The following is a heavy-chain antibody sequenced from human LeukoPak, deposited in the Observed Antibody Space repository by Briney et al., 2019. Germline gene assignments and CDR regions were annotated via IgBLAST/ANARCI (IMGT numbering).Heavy chain of an antibody. CDR1: GFTFSSYW. Sequence: GGSLRLSCAASGFTFSSYWMHWVRQAPGKGLVWVSRINSDGSSTSYADSVKGRFTISGDNAKNTLYLQMNSLRAEDTAVYYCARVDPEWVVVVAATYWGQGTLVSVSS. J-gene: IGHJ4*02. D-gene: IGHD2-15*01. CDR2: INSDGSST. V-gene: IGHV3-74*01. CDR3: ARVDPEWVVVVAATY.